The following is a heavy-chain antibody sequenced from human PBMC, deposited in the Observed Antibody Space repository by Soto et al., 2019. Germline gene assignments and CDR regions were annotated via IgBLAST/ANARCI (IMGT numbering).Heavy chain of an antibody. Sequence: SETLSLTCSVSGGSVTGYYWSWIRQSPGRGLEWIGYIFYTGSTNLNPSLKSRVSISVDTSQNQFSLKLRSVTAADTAVYYCARGDIASTGFAGFDYWGQGTLVTVSS. D-gene: IGHD1-1*01. CDR2: IFYTGST. CDR3: ARGDIASTGFAGFDY. J-gene: IGHJ4*02. V-gene: IGHV4-59*02. CDR1: GGSVTGYY.